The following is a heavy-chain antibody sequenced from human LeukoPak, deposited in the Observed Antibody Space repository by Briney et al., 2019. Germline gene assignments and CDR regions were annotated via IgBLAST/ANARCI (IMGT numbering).Heavy chain of an antibody. Sequence: GGSLGLSCAASGLSVSSNNMHWVRQAPGGRLEWVAYISAGSGTIFSADSLKGRFTISRDNARESLFLQMNSLRAEDTAVYYCTRDLGLRRMIWGRGTLVLVSS. J-gene: IGHJ2*01. V-gene: IGHV3-48*04. CDR2: ISAGSGTI. CDR1: GLSVSSNN. CDR3: TRDLGLRRMI.